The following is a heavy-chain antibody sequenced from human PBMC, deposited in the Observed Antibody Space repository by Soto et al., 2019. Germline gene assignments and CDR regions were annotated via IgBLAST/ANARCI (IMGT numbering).Heavy chain of an antibody. D-gene: IGHD3-10*01. V-gene: IGHV1-69*01. CDR2: IIPMYDPA. CDR3: ARVTSMVRGVIDNWFDP. J-gene: IGHJ5*02. CDR1: GGTFSSYA. Sequence: QVPLVQSGAEVKKPGCSVTVSCKASGGTFSSYAIHWVRQAPGQGLEWMGGIIPMYDPAKYAQRFQGRVTITADESTTTVYMELTSLTSRDTAVYYCARVTSMVRGVIDNWFDPWGHGTLVTVAS.